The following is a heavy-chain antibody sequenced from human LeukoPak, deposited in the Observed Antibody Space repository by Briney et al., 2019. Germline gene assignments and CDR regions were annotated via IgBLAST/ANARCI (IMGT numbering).Heavy chain of an antibody. Sequence: SVKVSCKASGGTFSSYAISWVRQAPGQGLEWMGRIIPILGIANYAQKFQGRVTITADKSTSTAYMELSSLRSEDTAVYYCAREEGGPYYYDSSGYYSLNWFDPWGQGTLVTVSS. CDR2: IIPILGIA. CDR3: AREEGGPYYYDSSGYYSLNWFDP. J-gene: IGHJ5*02. V-gene: IGHV1-69*04. CDR1: GGTFSSYA. D-gene: IGHD3-22*01.